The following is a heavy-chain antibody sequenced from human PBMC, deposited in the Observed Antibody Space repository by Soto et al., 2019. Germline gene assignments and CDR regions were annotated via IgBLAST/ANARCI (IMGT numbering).Heavy chain of an antibody. CDR2: IIPILGIA. V-gene: IGHV1-69*02. J-gene: IGHJ5*02. Sequence: QVQLVQSGAEVKKPGSSVKVSCKASGGTFSSYTISWVRQAPGQGLEWMGRIIPILGIANYAQKFQGRVTTSRDKTPRPSYKELGRLRSEGTARDYWAGPGPSSPFYLWGQGTLVTVSS. CDR3: AGPGPSSPFYL. D-gene: IGHD6-13*01. CDR1: GGTFSSYT.